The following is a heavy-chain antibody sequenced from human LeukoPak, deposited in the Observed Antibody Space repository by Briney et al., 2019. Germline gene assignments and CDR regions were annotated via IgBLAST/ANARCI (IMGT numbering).Heavy chain of an antibody. Sequence: GRSLRLSCAASGSTFSSYGMNWVRQAPGKGLEWVSSITSSSSYIYYADSVKGRFTISRDNAKSSLYLQMNSLRAEDTAVYYCARIGRDDSSGYYIWNEYFQHWGQGTLVTVSS. D-gene: IGHD3-22*01. CDR2: ITSSSSYI. J-gene: IGHJ1*01. CDR3: ARIGRDDSSGYYIWNEYFQH. V-gene: IGHV3-21*01. CDR1: GSTFSSYG.